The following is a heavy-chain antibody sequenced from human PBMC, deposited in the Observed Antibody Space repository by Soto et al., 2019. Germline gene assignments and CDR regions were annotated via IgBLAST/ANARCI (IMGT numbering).Heavy chain of an antibody. V-gene: IGHV1-69*12. D-gene: IGHD5-18*01. Sequence: QVQLVQSGAEVKKPGSSVKVSCKASGGTFSSYAISWVRQAPGQGLEWMGGIIPIFGTANYAQKFQGRVTSTADEFTSTAYRERSSLRSADTAGDYCASPKGYSSRFDYWGQGTLVTVSS. CDR1: GGTFSSYA. CDR2: IIPIFGTA. CDR3: ASPKGYSSRFDY. J-gene: IGHJ4*02.